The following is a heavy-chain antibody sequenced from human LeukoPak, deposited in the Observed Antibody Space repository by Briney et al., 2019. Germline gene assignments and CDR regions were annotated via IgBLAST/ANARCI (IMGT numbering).Heavy chain of an antibody. D-gene: IGHD3-3*01. CDR3: ARRVADIYDFWSGRAFDI. Sequence: GGSLRLSCAASGFTFSNYGMNWVRQAPGKGLEWVAVISYDGSNKYYVDSVKGRFTISRDNAKNSLYLQMNSLRAEDTAVYYCARRVADIYDFWSGRAFDIWGQGTMVTVSS. CDR1: GFTFSNYG. CDR2: ISYDGSNK. J-gene: IGHJ3*02. V-gene: IGHV3-30*03.